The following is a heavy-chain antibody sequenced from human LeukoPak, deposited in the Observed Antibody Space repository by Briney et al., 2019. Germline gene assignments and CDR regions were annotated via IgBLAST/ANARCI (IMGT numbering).Heavy chain of an antibody. V-gene: IGHV3-30*02. D-gene: IGHD6-19*01. J-gene: IGHJ4*02. CDR2: IRYDGSNK. Sequence: GGSLRLSCAASGFTFSSYGMHWVRQAPGKGLEWVAFIRYDGSNKYYADSVKGRFTISRDNSENTLYLQMNSLRAEDTAVYYCAKSAGYRQWLGYWGQGTLVTVSS. CDR1: GFTFSSYG. CDR3: AKSAGYRQWLGY.